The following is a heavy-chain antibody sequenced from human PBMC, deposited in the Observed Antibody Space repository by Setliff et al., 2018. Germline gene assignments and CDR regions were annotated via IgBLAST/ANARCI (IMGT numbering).Heavy chain of an antibody. J-gene: IGHJ4*02. CDR3: AKAPYCSGGSCSSAYIFDH. V-gene: IGHV3-30*01. CDR1: GFTFSTYA. D-gene: IGHD2-15*01. CDR2: VSYDGSSI. Sequence: PGVSLRLSCAASGFTFSTYAIHWVRQGPGKGLEWVAMVSYDGSSITYSDSVKGRFTISRDNSKNTLYLQRNSLRPEYTALYYCAKAPYCSGGSCSSAYIFDHWGQGTLVTVSS.